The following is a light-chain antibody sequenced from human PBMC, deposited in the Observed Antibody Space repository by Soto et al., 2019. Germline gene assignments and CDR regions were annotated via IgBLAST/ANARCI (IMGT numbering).Light chain of an antibody. CDR3: QQYGSSVST. J-gene: IGKJ5*01. Sequence: EAVLTQSTGTLSLSPGDRATLSCRASQSITNNFLAWYQHKPGQAPRLLSYGASSRATGIPDRCSGSGSGTYFTLTISLLAPEYFAVYHCQQYGSSVSTFGQGTRLDIK. CDR1: QSITNNF. CDR2: GAS. V-gene: IGKV3-20*01.